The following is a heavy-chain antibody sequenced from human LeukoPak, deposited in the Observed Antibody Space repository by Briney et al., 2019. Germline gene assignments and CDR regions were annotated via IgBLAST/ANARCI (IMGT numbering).Heavy chain of an antibody. D-gene: IGHD3-10*01. Sequence: PSETLSLTCTVSGGSNSSSSYYWGWIRQPPGKGLEWIGSIYYSGSTYYNPSLKSRVTISVDTSKNQFSLKLSSVTAADTAVYYCARHTRYYYGSGLELRRWGNIDYWGQGTLVTVSS. CDR2: IYYSGST. V-gene: IGHV4-39*01. J-gene: IGHJ4*02. CDR1: GGSNSSSSYY. CDR3: ARHTRYYYGSGLELRRWGNIDY.